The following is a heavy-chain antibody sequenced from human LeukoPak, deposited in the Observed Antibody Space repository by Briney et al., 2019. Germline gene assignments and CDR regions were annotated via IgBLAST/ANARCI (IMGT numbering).Heavy chain of an antibody. CDR3: VRDTRYDMDV. Sequence: NSSETLSLTCTVSGGSISSYYWSWIRQPPGKGLEWIGYIYYSGSTNYNPSLKSRVTISVDTSRNQFSLRLNSVTAADTALYYCVRDTRYDMDVWGKGTTVTVSS. V-gene: IGHV4-59*12. CDR2: IYYSGST. J-gene: IGHJ6*03. CDR1: GGSISSYY.